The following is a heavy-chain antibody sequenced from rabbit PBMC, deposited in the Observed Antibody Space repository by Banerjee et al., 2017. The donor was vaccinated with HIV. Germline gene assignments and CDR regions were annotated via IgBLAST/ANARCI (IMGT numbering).Heavy chain of an antibody. V-gene: IGHV1S45*01. Sequence: QEQLVESGGGLVQPEGSLTLTCTASGVSFSSGYDMCWVRQAPGKGLGWIACIAAGSGGTTYYANWAKGRFTISKTSSTTVTLQMTSLTAADTATYFCARNYVNAFDPRGPGTLVTVS. CDR1: GVSFSSGYD. J-gene: IGHJ2*01. D-gene: IGHD1-1*01. CDR2: IAAGSGGTT. CDR3: ARNYVNAFDP.